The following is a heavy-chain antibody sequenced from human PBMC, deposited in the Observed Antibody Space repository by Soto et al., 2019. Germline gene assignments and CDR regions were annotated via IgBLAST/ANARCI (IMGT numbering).Heavy chain of an antibody. Sequence: ASVKVSCKASGYTFTSYYMHWVRQAPGQGLEWMGIINPSGGSTSYAQKFQGRVTMTRDTSTSTVYMELSSLRSEDTAVYYCARSLTYYDFWSGFAPKYYYYGMGVWGQGTTVTVSS. V-gene: IGHV1-46*01. J-gene: IGHJ6*02. D-gene: IGHD3-3*01. CDR1: GYTFTSYY. CDR2: INPSGGST. CDR3: ARSLTYYDFWSGFAPKYYYYGMGV.